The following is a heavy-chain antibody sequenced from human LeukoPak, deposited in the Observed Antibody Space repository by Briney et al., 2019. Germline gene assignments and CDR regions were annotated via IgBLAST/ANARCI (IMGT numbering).Heavy chain of an antibody. CDR3: ARDGGLGAFDI. D-gene: IGHD3-16*01. J-gene: IGHJ3*02. CDR2: IIPTFGTA. V-gene: IGHV1-69*05. Sequence: SVKVSCKASGGTFSSYAISWVRQAPGQGLEWMGRIIPTFGTANYAQKFQGRVTITTDESTSTAYMELSSLRSEDTAVYYCARDGGLGAFDIWGQGTMVTVSS. CDR1: GGTFSSYA.